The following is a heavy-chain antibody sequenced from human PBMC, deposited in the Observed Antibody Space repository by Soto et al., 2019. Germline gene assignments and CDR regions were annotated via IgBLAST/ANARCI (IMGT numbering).Heavy chain of an antibody. CDR3: AAGGGLPRYY. CDR2: IYHSGST. J-gene: IGHJ4*02. V-gene: IGHV4-30-2*01. Sequence: QLQLQESGSGLVKPSQTLSLTCAVSGGSISSGGYSWSWIRQPPGKGLEWIGYIYHSGSTYYNPSLQSRVTISVARSRNQCSLKLSSVTAADTAVYYCAAGGGLPRYYWGQGTLVTVSS. D-gene: IGHD5-12*01. CDR1: GGSISSGGYS.